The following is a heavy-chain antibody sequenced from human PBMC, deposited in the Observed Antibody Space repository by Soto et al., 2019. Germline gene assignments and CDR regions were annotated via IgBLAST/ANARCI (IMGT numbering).Heavy chain of an antibody. J-gene: IGHJ5*02. V-gene: IGHV5-51*01. Sequence: PGESLKISCKGSGYSFTIYCIGWVLQMPWKGLEWMGIIYPGDSDTRYSPSFQGQVTISADKSISTAYLQWSSLKASDTAMYYCARRYYYDSSGYYHNLNWFDPWGQGTLVTVSS. CDR1: GYSFTIYC. CDR2: IYPGDSDT. D-gene: IGHD3-22*01. CDR3: ARRYYYDSSGYYHNLNWFDP.